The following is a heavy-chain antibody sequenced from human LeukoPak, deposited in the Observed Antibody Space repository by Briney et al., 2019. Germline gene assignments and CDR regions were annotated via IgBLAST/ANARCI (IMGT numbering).Heavy chain of an antibody. CDR2: IIPILGIA. D-gene: IGHD3-22*01. J-gene: IGHJ4*02. CDR3: ARAYYDSSGYYRHFDY. V-gene: IGHV1-69*04. CDR1: GGTFSSYA. Sequence: SVKVSCKASGGTFSSYAISWVRQAPGQGLEWMGRIIPILGIANYAQKFQGRVTITADKSTSTAYMELSSLRSEDTAVYYCARAYYDSSGYYRHFDYWGQGTLVTVSS.